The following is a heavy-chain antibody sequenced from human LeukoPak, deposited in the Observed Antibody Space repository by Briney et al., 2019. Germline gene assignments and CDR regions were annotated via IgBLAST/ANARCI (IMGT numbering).Heavy chain of an antibody. V-gene: IGHV3-7*01. J-gene: IGHJ3*02. D-gene: IGHD4-17*01. CDR1: GFTFSSYW. Sequence: GGSLRLSCAASGFTFSSYWMSWVRQAPGKGLEWVANIKQDGSEKYYVDSVKGRFTISRDNAKNSLYLQMNSLRAEDTAVYYCAPDLVYGDYELNRAFDIWGQGTMVTVSS. CDR2: IKQDGSEK. CDR3: APDLVYGDYELNRAFDI.